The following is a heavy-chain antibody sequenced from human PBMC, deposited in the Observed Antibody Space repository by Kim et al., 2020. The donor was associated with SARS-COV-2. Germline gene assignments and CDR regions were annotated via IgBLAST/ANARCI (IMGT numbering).Heavy chain of an antibody. CDR3: ARPLRTYYYGSGSYQGFDY. V-gene: IGHV3-48*02. J-gene: IGHJ4*02. Sequence: RFTISRDNAKNSLYLQMNSLRDEDTAVYYCARPLRTYYYGSGSYQGFDYWGQGTLVTVSS. D-gene: IGHD3-10*01.